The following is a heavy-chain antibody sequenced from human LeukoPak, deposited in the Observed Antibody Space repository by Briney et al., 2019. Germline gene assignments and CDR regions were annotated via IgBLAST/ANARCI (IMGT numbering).Heavy chain of an antibody. V-gene: IGHV3-30*02. CDR3: AKRGSSPPASYYYYYYMDV. CDR1: GFTFSSYG. J-gene: IGHJ6*03. D-gene: IGHD6-6*01. CDR2: IRYDGSNK. Sequence: PGGSLRLSCAASGFTFSSYGMHWVRQAPGKGLEWVAFIRYDGSNKYYADSVKGRFTISRDNSKNTLYLQMNSLRAEDTAVYYCAKRGSSPPASYYYYYYMDVWGKGTTVTVSS.